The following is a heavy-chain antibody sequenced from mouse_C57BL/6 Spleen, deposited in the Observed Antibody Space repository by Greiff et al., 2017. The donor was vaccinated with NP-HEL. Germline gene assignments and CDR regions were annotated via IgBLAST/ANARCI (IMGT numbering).Heavy chain of an antibody. V-gene: IGHV1-54*01. Sequence: VKLMESGAELVRPGTSVKVSCKASGYAFTNYLIEWVKQRPGQGLEWIGVINPGSGGTNYNEKFKGKATLTADKSSSTAYMQLSSLTSEDSAVYFCARPTMITTGYYYAMDYWGQGTSVTVSS. CDR1: GYAFTNYL. CDR2: INPGSGGT. CDR3: ARPTMITTGYYYAMDY. J-gene: IGHJ4*01. D-gene: IGHD2-4*01.